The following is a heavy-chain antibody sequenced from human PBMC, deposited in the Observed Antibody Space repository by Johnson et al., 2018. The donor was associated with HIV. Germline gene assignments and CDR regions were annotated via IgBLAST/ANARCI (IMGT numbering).Heavy chain of an antibody. J-gene: IGHJ3*02. Sequence: QVQLVESGGGVVQPEMSLRLACAASGFTFSSYPMHWVRQAPGKGLEWVAVISYDGGTKYYTDSVTGRFTISRDNSKNRLYLQMNSLGAEDTAVYFCARGVKQQLSVVDAFDIWGQGTMVIVSS. CDR1: GFTFSSYP. CDR2: ISYDGGTK. CDR3: ARGVKQQLSVVDAFDI. V-gene: IGHV3-30*04. D-gene: IGHD1-1*01.